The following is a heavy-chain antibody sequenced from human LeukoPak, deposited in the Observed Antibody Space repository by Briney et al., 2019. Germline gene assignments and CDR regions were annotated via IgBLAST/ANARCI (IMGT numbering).Heavy chain of an antibody. CDR1: GFTFSSYA. J-gene: IGHJ5*02. CDR2: ISGSGSST. D-gene: IGHD2-15*01. V-gene: IGHV3-23*01. CDR3: FPQYCDDGSCFLNLFDP. Sequence: PGGTLRLSCAVSGFTFSSYAMCWVRQAPRKGLERVSTISGSGSSTYYADSEKGRFTISRDNSKNTVYLQMNRLRAEDTAVYYSFPQYCDDGSCFLNLFDPWGQGTLVTVSS.